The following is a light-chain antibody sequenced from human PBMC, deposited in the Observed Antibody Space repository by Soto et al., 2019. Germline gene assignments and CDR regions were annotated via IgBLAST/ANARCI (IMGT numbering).Light chain of an antibody. CDR2: GAS. J-gene: IGKJ4*01. V-gene: IGKV3-20*01. CDR3: QQCYNWPLT. Sequence: EIVLTQSPGTLSLSPGERATLSCRASQSVSSSYLAWYQQKPVQAPRLLIYGASSRATGIPDRFSGSGSGTDFTLTISRLEPEDFAVYYCQQCYNWPLTFGGGTKVEIK. CDR1: QSVSSSY.